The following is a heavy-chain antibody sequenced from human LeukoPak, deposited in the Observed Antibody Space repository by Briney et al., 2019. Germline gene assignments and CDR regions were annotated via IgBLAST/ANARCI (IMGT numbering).Heavy chain of an antibody. D-gene: IGHD3-10*01. CDR3: ARVHIVTGTYFDS. Sequence: SETLSLTCTISGDSMSGYSWSWLRQPAGKELEWIGRIYTSYFTEYNLSLDGRVTMSVDTSKNQFSLMLDSVTAADTAIYYCARVHIVTGTYFDSWGQGALVTVSS. V-gene: IGHV4-4*07. J-gene: IGHJ4*02. CDR1: GDSMSGYS. CDR2: IYTSYFT.